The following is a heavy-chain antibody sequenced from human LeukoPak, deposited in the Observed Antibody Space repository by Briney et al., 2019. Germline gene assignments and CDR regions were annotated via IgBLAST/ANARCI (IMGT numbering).Heavy chain of an antibody. CDR1: GGSISSYY. CDR2: IYYSGST. D-gene: IGHD6-13*01. J-gene: IGHJ5*02. V-gene: IGHV4-59*01. Sequence: PSETLSLTCTVSGGSISSYYWSWIRQPPGKGLEWIGYIYYSGSTNYNPSLKSRVTISVDTSKNQFSLKLSSVTAADTDVYYCARWVAAAGPTGYWFDPWGQGTLVTVSS. CDR3: ARWVAAAGPTGYWFDP.